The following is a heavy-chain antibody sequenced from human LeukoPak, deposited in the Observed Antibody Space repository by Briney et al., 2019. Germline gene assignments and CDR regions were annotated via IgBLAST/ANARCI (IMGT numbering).Heavy chain of an antibody. Sequence: ASVTVSCKASGYSFTSNGISWVQQAPGQGLEWMGWISGYNGNTQYAQKFQGRVTMSTDTSTSTGYMELRSLRSDDTAVYYCARGLQETLAWLKALSAFDIWGQGTMVTVSS. CDR2: ISGYNGNT. J-gene: IGHJ3*02. CDR1: GYSFTSNG. CDR3: ARGLQETLAWLKALSAFDI. V-gene: IGHV1-18*01. D-gene: IGHD5-24*01.